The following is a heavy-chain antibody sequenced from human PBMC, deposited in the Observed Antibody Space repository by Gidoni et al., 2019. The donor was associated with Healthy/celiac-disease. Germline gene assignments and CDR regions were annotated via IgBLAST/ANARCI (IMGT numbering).Heavy chain of an antibody. CDR2: IYTSGST. J-gene: IGHJ4*02. CDR3: AREDYDSSGYSFDY. Sequence: QVQLQVSGPGLVQPSETLSLTCTVSGGSISSYYWSWIRQPAGKGLEWIGRIYTSGSTNYNPSLKSRVTMSVDTSKNQFSLKLSSVTAADTAVYYCAREDYDSSGYSFDYWGQGTLVTVSS. D-gene: IGHD3-22*01. V-gene: IGHV4-4*07. CDR1: GGSISSYY.